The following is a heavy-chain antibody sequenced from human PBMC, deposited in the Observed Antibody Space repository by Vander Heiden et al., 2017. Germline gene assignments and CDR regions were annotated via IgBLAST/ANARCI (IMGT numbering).Heavy chain of an antibody. V-gene: IGHV3-23*01. CDR2: ISSSGDTR. D-gene: IGHD2-15*01. CDR3: AKARSGYCSGGSCHFYYNYAMDV. CDR1: GFSFRNYA. J-gene: IGHJ6*02. Sequence: EVQLLESGGGFVHPGGSLRLSCAASGFSFRNYAMSWVRRAPGKGLEWVSVISSSGDTRYFADSVTGRFTFSRDNSKNTLSLQMNSLRVEDTAIYYCAKARSGYCSGGSCHFYYNYAMDVWGQGATVTVSS.